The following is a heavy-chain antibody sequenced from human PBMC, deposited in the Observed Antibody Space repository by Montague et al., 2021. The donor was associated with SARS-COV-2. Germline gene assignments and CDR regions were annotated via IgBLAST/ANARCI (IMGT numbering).Heavy chain of an antibody. CDR2: ISWNSGST. CDR1: GFTFDDYA. D-gene: IGHD2-15*01. J-gene: IGHJ4*02. V-gene: IGHV3-9*01. CDR3: AKEVGESPSFDY. Sequence: SLRLSCAASGFTFDDYAMHWVRQAPGKGLEWVSGISWNSGSTGYADSVKGQFTISRDNAKNSLYLQMNSLRAEDTALYYCAKEVGESPSFDYWGQGTLATVSS.